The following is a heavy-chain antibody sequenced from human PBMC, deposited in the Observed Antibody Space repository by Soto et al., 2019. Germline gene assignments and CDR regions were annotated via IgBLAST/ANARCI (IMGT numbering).Heavy chain of an antibody. Sequence: SETLSLTCTVSGGSISGYYWSWIRQPAGKGLEWIGRMYNSERTNYNPSLKSRVTMSMDTTKNQFSLKLTSVTAADTAVYFCAREPLAHSYFDLWGQGTLVTVSS. CDR1: GGSISGYY. CDR3: AREPLAHSYFDL. J-gene: IGHJ4*02. V-gene: IGHV4-4*07. CDR2: MYNSERT.